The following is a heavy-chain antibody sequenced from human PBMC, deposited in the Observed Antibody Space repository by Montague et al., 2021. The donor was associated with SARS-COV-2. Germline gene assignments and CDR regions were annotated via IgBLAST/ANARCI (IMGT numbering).Heavy chain of an antibody. CDR3: VRDEERSNWSYLDY. J-gene: IGHJ4*02. Sequence: SETLSLTCTVSGGSISGYYWSWFQQSPGKGLEWIGCIYNNGSTSYNPSLKSRVSMSVDTSKNQFSLELSSVTAADTAVYYCVRDEERSNWSYLDYWGQGTLVTVSS. D-gene: IGHD1-20*01. CDR1: GGSISGYY. V-gene: IGHV4-4*07. CDR2: IYNNGST.